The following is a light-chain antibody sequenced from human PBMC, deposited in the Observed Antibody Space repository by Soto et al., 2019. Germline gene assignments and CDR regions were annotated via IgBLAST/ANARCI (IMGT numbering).Light chain of an antibody. CDR2: GAS. Sequence: EIVLTQSPGTLSLSPGERATLSCRASQSVRSSYLAWYQQKPDQAPRLLIYGASTWATGIPDRFSGSGSGTDFTLTISRLEPEDFAVYYCQQYGSSLFTFGPGTKVDIK. V-gene: IGKV3-20*01. CDR3: QQYGSSLFT. CDR1: QSVRSSY. J-gene: IGKJ3*01.